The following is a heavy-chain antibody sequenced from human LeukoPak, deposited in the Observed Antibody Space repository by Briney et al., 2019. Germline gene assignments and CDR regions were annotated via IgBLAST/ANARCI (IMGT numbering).Heavy chain of an antibody. D-gene: IGHD3-22*01. CDR3: ARAPYYDSSGYSAWFDP. CDR2: IYHSGST. V-gene: IGHV4-4*02. J-gene: IGHJ5*02. Sequence: SETLSLTCAVSGGSISSSNWWSWVRQPPGKGLEWIGEIYHSGSTNYNPSLKSRVTISVDTSKNQFSLKLSSVTAADTAVYYCARAPYYDSSGYSAWFDPWGQGTLVTVSS. CDR1: GGSISSSNW.